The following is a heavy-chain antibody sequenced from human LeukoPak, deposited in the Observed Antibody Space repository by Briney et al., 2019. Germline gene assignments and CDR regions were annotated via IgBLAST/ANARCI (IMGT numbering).Heavy chain of an antibody. CDR1: GFTFSSYA. Sequence: GRSLRLSCAASGFTFSSYAMHWVRQAPGKGLEWVAVISYDGSNEYYADSVKGRFTISRDNSKNTLYLQMNSLRPEDTAVYYCARGHHSIVVLPAWIDYWGQGTPVTVSS. D-gene: IGHD2-2*01. CDR3: ARGHHSIVVLPAWIDY. V-gene: IGHV3-30-3*01. J-gene: IGHJ4*02. CDR2: ISYDGSNE.